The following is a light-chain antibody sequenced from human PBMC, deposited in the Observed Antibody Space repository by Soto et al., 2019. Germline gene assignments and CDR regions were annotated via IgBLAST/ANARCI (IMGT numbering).Light chain of an antibody. CDR3: QQSYSTPYT. CDR2: AAS. CDR1: PSINTY. J-gene: IGKJ2*01. Sequence: DIQMTQSPSSLSASVGDRVTITCRASPSINTYLYWFQHKPGKAPKLLIYAASSLQSGVPSRFSGSGSGTYFTLTITSLQPEDSATYHCQQSYSTPYTFGQGTKLEIK. V-gene: IGKV1-39*01.